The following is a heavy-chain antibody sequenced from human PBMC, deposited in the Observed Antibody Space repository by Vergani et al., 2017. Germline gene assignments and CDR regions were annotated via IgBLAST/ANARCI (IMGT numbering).Heavy chain of an antibody. D-gene: IGHD6-19*01. CDR1: GYIFTSYG. J-gene: IGHJ4*02. V-gene: IGHV1-18*04. CDR2: NSAYNGNT. Sequence: QVQLVQSGAEVKKPGASVNVSCMVSGYIFTSYGISWVRQAPGQGLEWMGWNSAYNGNTNDAQKLQGRVTMTTDTTTSTAYMELRSLRSDDTAVYYCAREQWLPVDYFDYWGQGTLVTVSS. CDR3: AREQWLPVDYFDY.